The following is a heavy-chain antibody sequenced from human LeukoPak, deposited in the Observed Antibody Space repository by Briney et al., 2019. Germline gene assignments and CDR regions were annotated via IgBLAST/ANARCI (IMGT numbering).Heavy chain of an antibody. D-gene: IGHD6-19*01. Sequence: GGSLRLSCAASGFTFSSYAMHWVRQAPGKGLEWVAVISYDGSNKYYADSVKGRFTISRDNSKNTLYLQMNSLRAEDMAVYYCARDHWRIAVAGSHMDVWGKGTTVTVSS. J-gene: IGHJ6*03. CDR1: GFTFSSYA. V-gene: IGHV3-30-3*01. CDR3: ARDHWRIAVAGSHMDV. CDR2: ISYDGSNK.